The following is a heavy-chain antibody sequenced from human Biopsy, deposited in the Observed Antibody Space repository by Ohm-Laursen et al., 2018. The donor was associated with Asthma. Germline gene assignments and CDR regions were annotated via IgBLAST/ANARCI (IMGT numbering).Heavy chain of an antibody. V-gene: IGHV3-30*03. CDR2: VSSDGHNK. CDR3: ARQSGQEYGDSIPFDT. CDR1: GFVFSQCG. J-gene: IGHJ3*02. D-gene: IGHD3-22*01. Sequence: SLRLSCAASGFVFSQCGMHWVRQGPGKGLEWVALVSSDGHNKYYEDSVKGRFTISRDNSRNRLYLQINSLTVEDFAVYFCARQSGQEYGDSIPFDTWGQGTKVAVSS.